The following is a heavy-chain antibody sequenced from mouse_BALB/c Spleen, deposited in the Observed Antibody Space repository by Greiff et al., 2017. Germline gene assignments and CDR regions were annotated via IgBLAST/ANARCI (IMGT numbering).Heavy chain of an antibody. D-gene: IGHD2-14*01. V-gene: IGHV5-6-3*01. CDR3: ARGGGNKVRRGWFAY. Sequence: EVMLVESGGGLVKPGGSLKLSCAASGFTFSSYGMSWVRQTPDKRLELVATINSNGGSTYYPDSVKGRFTISRDNAKNTLYLQMSSLKSEDTAMYYCARGGGNKVRRGWFAYWGQGTLVTVSA. CDR1: GFTFSSYG. CDR2: INSNGGST. J-gene: IGHJ3*01.